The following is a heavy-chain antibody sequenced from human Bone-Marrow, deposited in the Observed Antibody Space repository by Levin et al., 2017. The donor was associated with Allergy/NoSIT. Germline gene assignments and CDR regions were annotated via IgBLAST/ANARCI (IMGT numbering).Heavy chain of an antibody. Sequence: ESLKISCAVSGGSFSGYFGSWVRQPPGKGLEWIGDINHRGSANYNPSLRSRVTISVDKSKNQLSLNLRSVTAADPALYFCARGTVVVVPTATYSSPPGFDDWGQGILVTVSS. D-gene: IGHD6-13*01. J-gene: IGHJ5*02. CDR1: GGSFSGYF. CDR3: ARGTVVVVPTATYSSPPGFDD. CDR2: INHRGSA. V-gene: IGHV4-34*01.